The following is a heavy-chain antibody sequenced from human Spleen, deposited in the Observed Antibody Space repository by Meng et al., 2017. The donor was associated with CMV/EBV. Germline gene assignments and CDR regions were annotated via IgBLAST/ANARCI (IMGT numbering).Heavy chain of an antibody. J-gene: IGHJ5*01. CDR3: ARLTGTVYVHWFDS. CDR1: GGSFSGSY. CDR2: IDDTGRT. V-gene: IGHV4-34*01. Sequence: CAVYGGSFSGSYWHWIRQPPGMSLEWIGEIDDTGRTKYSPSLNSRVTMLLDTSKKQFSLKLSSVTAADTAVYYCARLTGTVYVHWFDSWGQGTLVTVSS. D-gene: IGHD1-7*01.